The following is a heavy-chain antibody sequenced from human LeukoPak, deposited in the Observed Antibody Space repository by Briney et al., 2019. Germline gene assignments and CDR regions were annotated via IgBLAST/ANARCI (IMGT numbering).Heavy chain of an antibody. J-gene: IGHJ6*03. CDR2: IYYSENT. Sequence: SETLSLTCTVSGGSITSCSYYWGWIRQPPGKGLEWIGNIYYSENTSYNPSLKSRVTISVDTSKNQFSLKLTSVTAADTAVYYCARQGRTPESAYYYYYMDVWGKGTTVTVSS. V-gene: IGHV4-39*01. CDR1: GGSITSCSYY. CDR3: ARQGRTPESAYYYYYMDV. D-gene: IGHD4-23*01.